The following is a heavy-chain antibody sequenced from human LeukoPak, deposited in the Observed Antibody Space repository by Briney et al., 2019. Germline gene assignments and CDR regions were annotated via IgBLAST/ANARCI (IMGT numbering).Heavy chain of an antibody. CDR1: GGTFSSYA. CDR3: ARGPLDMGGYDSHFDY. J-gene: IGHJ4*02. CDR2: IIPILGTA. D-gene: IGHD5-12*01. Sequence: GASVKVSCKASGGTFSSYAISWVRQAPGQGLEWMGGIIPILGTANYAQKFQGRVTITADESTSTAYMELSSLRSEDTAVYYCARGPLDMGGYDSHFDYWGQGTLVTVSS. V-gene: IGHV1-69*13.